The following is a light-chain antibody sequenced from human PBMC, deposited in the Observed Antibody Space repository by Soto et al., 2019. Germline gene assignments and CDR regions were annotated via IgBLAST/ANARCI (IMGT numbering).Light chain of an antibody. V-gene: IGKV1-5*01. J-gene: IGKJ2*01. CDR2: GVS. CDR1: QSVSGE. CDR3: QQYKSYST. Sequence: DIQMTQSPSALSASVGDRVTFTCRASQSVSGELAWYQQKPGEAPKLLIYGVSNLESGVPSRFSGSGSGTDFTLTISSLQPDDFATYYCQQYKSYSTFGQGTKLEIK.